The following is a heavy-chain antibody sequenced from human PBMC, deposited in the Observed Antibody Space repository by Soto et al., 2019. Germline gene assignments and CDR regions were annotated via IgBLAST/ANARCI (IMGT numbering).Heavy chain of an antibody. CDR3: ASSIVVVPAAIPYYYYGMDV. CDR2: IYYSGST. Sequence: PSETLSLTCTVSGGSISSSSYYWGWIRQPPGKGLEWIGNIYYSGSTYYNPSLKSRVTISVDTSKNQFSLKLSSVTAADTAVYYCASSIVVVPAAIPYYYYGMDVWGQGTTVTVSS. D-gene: IGHD2-2*02. J-gene: IGHJ6*02. CDR1: GGSISSSSYY. V-gene: IGHV4-39*01.